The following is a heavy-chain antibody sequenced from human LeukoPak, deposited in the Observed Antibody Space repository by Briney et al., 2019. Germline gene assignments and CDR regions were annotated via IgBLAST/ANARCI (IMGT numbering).Heavy chain of an antibody. CDR1: GFTFSGYW. D-gene: IGHD6-13*01. Sequence: GGSLRLSCAASGFTFSGYWMHWVRQAPGKGLEWVANIKQDGTVKYYVDSVKGRFTISRDNAKNSLYLQMNSLRAEDTALYYCAKGIAAAVTYYFDYWGQGTLVTVSS. CDR2: IKQDGTVK. V-gene: IGHV3-7*03. J-gene: IGHJ4*02. CDR3: AKGIAAAVTYYFDY.